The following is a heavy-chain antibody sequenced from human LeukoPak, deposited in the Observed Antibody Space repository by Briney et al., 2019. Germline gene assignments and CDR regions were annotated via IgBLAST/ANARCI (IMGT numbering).Heavy chain of an antibody. CDR1: GFTFSSYA. CDR3: ANVVVVPAADLVDY. D-gene: IGHD2-2*01. Sequence: GGSLRLSCAASGFTFSSYAMSWVRQAPGKGREWVSAISGSGGSTYYADSVKGRFTISRDNSKNTLYLQMNSLRAEDTAVYYCANVVVVPAADLVDYWGQGTLVTVSS. J-gene: IGHJ4*02. CDR2: ISGSGGST. V-gene: IGHV3-23*01.